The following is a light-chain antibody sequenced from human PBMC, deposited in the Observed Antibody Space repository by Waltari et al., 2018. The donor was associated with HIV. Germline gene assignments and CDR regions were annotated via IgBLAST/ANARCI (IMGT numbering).Light chain of an antibody. V-gene: IGKV1-39*01. Sequence: DIQVTQSPPFLPASLGARITITCRTSQSIQAYLNWYQQRPGKAPKLLIYAASTLQTGVPSRFTGSGSGTHFTLAISRVEPEDFATYYCQQTFGVPRTFGQGT. J-gene: IGKJ5*01. CDR3: QQTFGVPRT. CDR1: QSIQAY. CDR2: AAS.